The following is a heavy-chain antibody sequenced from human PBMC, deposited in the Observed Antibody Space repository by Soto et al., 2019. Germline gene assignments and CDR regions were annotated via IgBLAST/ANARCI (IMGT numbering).Heavy chain of an antibody. CDR1: GFTFSSYA. V-gene: IGHV3-30-3*01. CDR3: ARSGYSGYRYGMDV. J-gene: IGHJ6*02. CDR2: ISYDGSNK. D-gene: IGHD5-12*01. Sequence: QVQLVESGGGVVQPGRSLRLSCAASGFTFSSYAMHWVRQAPGEGLEWVAVISYDGSNKYYADSVKGRFTISRDNSKNTLYLQMNSLRAEDTAVYYCARSGYSGYRYGMDVWGQGTTVTVSS.